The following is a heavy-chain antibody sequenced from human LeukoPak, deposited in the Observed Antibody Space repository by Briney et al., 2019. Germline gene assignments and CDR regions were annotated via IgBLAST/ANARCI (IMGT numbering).Heavy chain of an antibody. D-gene: IGHD6-6*01. Sequence: GGSLRLSCAPSGFTFSSYWMHWVREAPGKRLVCVSHINSDGSSTNYADSVKGRFTISRDNAKNTLYLQKLSLSAEDAAVYYCARTGIAARPTVWFDPWGQGTLVTVSS. V-gene: IGHV3-74*01. CDR2: INSDGSST. CDR3: ARTGIAARPTVWFDP. CDR1: GFTFSSYW. J-gene: IGHJ5*02.